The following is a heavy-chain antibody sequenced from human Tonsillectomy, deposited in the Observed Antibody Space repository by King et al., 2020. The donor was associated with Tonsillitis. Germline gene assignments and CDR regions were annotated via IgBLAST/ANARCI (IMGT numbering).Heavy chain of an antibody. CDR3: ATLNTYYYDSSGYYEGYYFDY. Sequence: LQLQESGPGLVKPSETLSLTCTVSGGSISSSSYYWGWIRQPPGKGLEWIGSIYYSGSTYCNPSLKSRVTISVDTSKNQFSLKLSSVTAADTAVYYCATLNTYYYDSSGYYEGYYFDYWGQGTLVTVSS. CDR2: IYYSGST. D-gene: IGHD3-22*01. J-gene: IGHJ4*02. V-gene: IGHV4-39*01. CDR1: GGSISSSSYY.